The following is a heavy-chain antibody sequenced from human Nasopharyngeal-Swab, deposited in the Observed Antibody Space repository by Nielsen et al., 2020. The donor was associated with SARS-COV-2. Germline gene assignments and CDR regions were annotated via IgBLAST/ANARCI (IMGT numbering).Heavy chain of an antibody. V-gene: IGHV3-23*03. CDR2: IYSGGSST. CDR3: AKDRYYYDSSGYGMDV. Sequence: WIRQPPGKGLEWVSVIYSGGSSTYYADSVKGRFTISRDNSKNTLYLQMNSLRAEDTAVYYCAKDRYYYDSSGYGMDVWGQGTTVTVSS. J-gene: IGHJ6*02. D-gene: IGHD3-22*01.